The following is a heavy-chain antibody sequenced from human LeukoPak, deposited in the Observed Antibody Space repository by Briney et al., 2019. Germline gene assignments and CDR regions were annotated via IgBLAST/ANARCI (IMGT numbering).Heavy chain of an antibody. J-gene: IGHJ4*02. V-gene: IGHV4-38-2*02. D-gene: IGHD2-2*02. CDR2: IYHSGST. CDR3: ARIDCSSTSCYIVDY. Sequence: SETLSLTCTVSGYSISSGYYWGWIRPPPGKGLEWIGSIYHSGSTYYNPSLKSRVTISVDTSKDQFSLKLSSVTAADTAVYYCARIDCSSTSCYIVDYWGQGTLVTVSS. CDR1: GYSISSGYY.